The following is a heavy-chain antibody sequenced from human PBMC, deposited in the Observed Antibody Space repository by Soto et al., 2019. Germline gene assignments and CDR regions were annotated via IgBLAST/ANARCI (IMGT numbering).Heavy chain of an antibody. CDR2: IYYSGST. D-gene: IGHD3-9*01. CDR1: GGSISSYY. Sequence: PSETLSLTCTVSGGSISSYYWSWIRQPPGKGLEWIGYIYYSGSTNYNPSLKSRVTISVDTSKNQFSLKLSSVTAADTAVYYCARGGPDYVILTGPKSYYYGMDVWGQGTTVTVSS. CDR3: ARGGPDYVILTGPKSYYYGMDV. J-gene: IGHJ6*02. V-gene: IGHV4-59*01.